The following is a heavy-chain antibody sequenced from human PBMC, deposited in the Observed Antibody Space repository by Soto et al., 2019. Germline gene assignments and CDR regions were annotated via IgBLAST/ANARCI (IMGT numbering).Heavy chain of an antibody. CDR2: IHSNGTT. J-gene: IGHJ5*02. CDR3: ERQYRSHSFGP. V-gene: IGHV4-39*01. CDR1: DDSITGSPYF. Sequence: PSETLSLTCTVSDDSITGSPYFWGWIRQPPGKGLEWIGNIHSNGTTYYNPSLKTRVSLSIDASKNLFSLQLTPVTAADTAVFYCERQYRSHSFGPCGRGPLVTVYS. D-gene: IGHD5-18*01.